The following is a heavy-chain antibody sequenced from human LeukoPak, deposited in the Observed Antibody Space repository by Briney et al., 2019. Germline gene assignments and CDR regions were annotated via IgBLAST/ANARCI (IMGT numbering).Heavy chain of an antibody. J-gene: IGHJ2*01. CDR2: IYYTGST. CDR3: ARVLIYPNWNFDP. V-gene: IGHV4-59*08. CDR1: GGFISSYY. Sequence: PSGTLSLTCAVSGGFISSYYWSWIRQPPGKGLEWIGYIYYTGSTSYNPSLKSRVTISADTSRNRFSLKVTSVTAADTAVYYCARVLIYPNWNFDPWGRGTPVTVSS. D-gene: IGHD2/OR15-2a*01.